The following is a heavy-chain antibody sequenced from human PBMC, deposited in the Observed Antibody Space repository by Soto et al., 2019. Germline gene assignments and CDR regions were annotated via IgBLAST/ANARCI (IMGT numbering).Heavy chain of an antibody. CDR3: ARLSGYSYAKFDY. Sequence: HVTISADKSISTAYLQWSSLKASDTAMYYCARLSGYSYAKFDYWGQGTLVTVSS. J-gene: IGHJ4*02. V-gene: IGHV5-10-1*01. D-gene: IGHD5-18*01.